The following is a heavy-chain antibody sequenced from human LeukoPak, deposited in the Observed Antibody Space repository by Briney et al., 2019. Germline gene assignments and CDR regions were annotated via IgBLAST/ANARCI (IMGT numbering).Heavy chain of an antibody. V-gene: IGHV3-30*04. CDR3: ARATAYYYDSSGYFVDY. CDR2: ISYDGSNK. Sequence: GGSLRLSCAASGFTFSSYAMHWARQAPGKGLEWVAVISYDGSNKYYADSVKGRFTISRDNSKNTLYLQMNSLRAEDTAVYYCARATAYYYDSSGYFVDYWGQGTLVTVSS. D-gene: IGHD3-22*01. CDR1: GFTFSSYA. J-gene: IGHJ4*02.